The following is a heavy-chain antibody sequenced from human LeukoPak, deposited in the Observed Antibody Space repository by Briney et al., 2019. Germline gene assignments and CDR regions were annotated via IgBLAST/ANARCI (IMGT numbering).Heavy chain of an antibody. CDR1: GYTFIDYH. CDR3: VRDIDYYDSSGFGGGYYYYYYYMDV. J-gene: IGHJ6*03. V-gene: IGHV1-2*06. CDR2: INPKSGGT. D-gene: IGHD3-22*01. Sequence: ASVKVSCKASGYTFIDYHLHWVRQAPGQGLEWMGRINPKSGGTNYAQKFQGRVTMTRDTSISTAYMELSSLRSDDTAVYFCVRDIDYYDSSGFGGGYYYYYYYMDVWGRGTTVTVSS.